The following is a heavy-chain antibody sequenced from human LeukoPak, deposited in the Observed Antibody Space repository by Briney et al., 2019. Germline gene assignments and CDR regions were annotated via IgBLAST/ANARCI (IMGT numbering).Heavy chain of an antibody. J-gene: IGHJ6*02. CDR1: GFPFSSYW. CDR3: GMAMDV. CDR2: IKQDGSEK. Sequence: GGSLRLSCAASGFPFSSYWMNWVRQAPGKGLEWVANIKQDGSEKYYVDSVKGRFTISRDDAKNSLYLQMSSLRAEDTAVYYCGMAMDVWGRGTTVTVSS. D-gene: IGHD5-24*01. V-gene: IGHV3-7*05.